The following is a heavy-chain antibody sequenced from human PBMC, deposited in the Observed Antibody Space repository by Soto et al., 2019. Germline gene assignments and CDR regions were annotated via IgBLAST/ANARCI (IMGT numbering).Heavy chain of an antibody. CDR1: GASFRNYY. CDR2: IHPGGST. D-gene: IGHD5-12*01. Sequence: QVQLQQWGAGLLKPSETMSLTCAVNGASFRNYYWIWISQSPGKGLEWIGEIHPGGSTNYNPSLKSRVIISMDTSKYQFSLRLSSVTAADTAVYYCASFTRAGYRSNYWGHGTLVTVSS. J-gene: IGHJ4*01. V-gene: IGHV4-34*01. CDR3: ASFTRAGYRSNY.